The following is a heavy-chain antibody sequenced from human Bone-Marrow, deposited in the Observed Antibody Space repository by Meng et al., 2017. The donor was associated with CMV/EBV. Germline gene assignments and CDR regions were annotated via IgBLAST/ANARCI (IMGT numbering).Heavy chain of an antibody. D-gene: IGHD3-3*01. CDR1: EFTFSSYW. J-gene: IGHJ6*02. V-gene: IGHV3-7*03. CDR2: IKQDGSEK. Sequence: GGSLRLSCAASEFTFSSYWMSWVRQAPGKGLEWVANIKQDGSEKYYVDSVKGRFTISRDNSKNTLYLQMNSLRAEDTAVYYCASRFTIYYYYGMDVWGQGTTVTVSS. CDR3: ASRFTIYYYYGMDV.